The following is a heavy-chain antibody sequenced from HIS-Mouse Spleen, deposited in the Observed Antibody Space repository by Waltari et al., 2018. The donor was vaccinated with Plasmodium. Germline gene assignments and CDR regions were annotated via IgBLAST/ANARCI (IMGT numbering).Heavy chain of an antibody. Sequence: QVQLVESGGGVVQPGRSLRLSCAASGFTFSSYGMYWVRQAPGKGLEWVAVNWYDGSNKYYADAGKGRFTISRDNSKNTLYLQMNSLRAEDTAVYYCAKDLNWGFDYWGQGTLVTVSS. CDR1: GFTFSSYG. D-gene: IGHD7-27*01. CDR2: NWYDGSNK. V-gene: IGHV3-33*06. J-gene: IGHJ4*02. CDR3: AKDLNWGFDY.